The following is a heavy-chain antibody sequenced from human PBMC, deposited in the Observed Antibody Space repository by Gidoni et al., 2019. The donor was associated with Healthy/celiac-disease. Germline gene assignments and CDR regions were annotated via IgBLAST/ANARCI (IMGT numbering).Heavy chain of an antibody. J-gene: IGHJ6*03. CDR1: CYSFTSYW. Sequence: EAQLVLSGAEVKTPAESLQIPCMGSCYSFTSYWIAWVRQMPGKGLEWMGIIYPGDSDTRYSPSFQGQVTISADKSISTAYLQWSSLKASDTAMYYCARQLRGYYYMDVWGKGTTVTVSS. V-gene: IGHV5-51*01. CDR2: IYPGDSDT. CDR3: ARQLRGYYYMDV.